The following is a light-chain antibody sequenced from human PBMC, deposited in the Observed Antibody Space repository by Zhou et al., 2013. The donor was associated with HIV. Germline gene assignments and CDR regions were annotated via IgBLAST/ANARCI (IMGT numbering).Light chain of an antibody. Sequence: DIQMTQSPSTLSASVGDRVTITCRASQSVSTWLAWYQQKPGKAPNILIYTASILESGVPSRFSGSGSGTEFTLTISSLQPDDFATYYCQQYNTYSFGGGTKVEIK. V-gene: IGKV1-5*03. CDR2: TAS. CDR3: QQYNTYS. J-gene: IGKJ4*01. CDR1: QSVSTW.